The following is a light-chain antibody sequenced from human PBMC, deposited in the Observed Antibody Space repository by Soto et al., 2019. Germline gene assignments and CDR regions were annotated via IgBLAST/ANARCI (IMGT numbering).Light chain of an antibody. CDR1: QSVSGSN. Sequence: EIVLTQSPGTLSLSPGERATLSCRASQSVSGSNLAWYEQKPGQAPRLVIYGASNRATGIPDRFSGSGSGTDFTLTISSLEPEDFAVYYCQQRSNWRWTFGQGTKVDIK. CDR2: GAS. V-gene: IGKV3-11*01. J-gene: IGKJ1*01. CDR3: QQRSNWRWT.